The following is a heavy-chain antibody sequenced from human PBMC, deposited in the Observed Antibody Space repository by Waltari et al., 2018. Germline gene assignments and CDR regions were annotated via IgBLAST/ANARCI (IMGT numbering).Heavy chain of an antibody. CDR3: ARGVDYGSGSYYYAFDI. CDR1: GCSISSGGYS. CDR2: IYHSGST. D-gene: IGHD3-10*01. J-gene: IGHJ3*02. V-gene: IGHV4-30-2*01. Sequence: QLQLQESGSGLVKPSPTLSLTCAVSGCSISSGGYSWSWIRQPPGKGLEWIGYIYHSGSTYYNPSLKSRVTISVDRSKNQFSLKLSSVTAADTAVYYCARGVDYGSGSYYYAFDIWGQGTMVTVSS.